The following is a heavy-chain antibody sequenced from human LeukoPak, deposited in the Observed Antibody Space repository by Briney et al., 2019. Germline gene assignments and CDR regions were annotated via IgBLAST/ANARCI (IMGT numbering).Heavy chain of an antibody. CDR3: ARDYPPDTIFGVAIFDY. CDR2: IYTSGST. J-gene: IGHJ4*02. CDR1: GGSISSYY. D-gene: IGHD3-3*01. V-gene: IGHV4-4*07. Sequence: SETLSLTCTVSGGSISSYYWNWFRQPAGKELEWIGRIYTSGSTNYNPSLKSRVTMSVDTSKNQFSLKLSSVTAADTAVYYCARDYPPDTIFGVAIFDYWGQGTLVTVSS.